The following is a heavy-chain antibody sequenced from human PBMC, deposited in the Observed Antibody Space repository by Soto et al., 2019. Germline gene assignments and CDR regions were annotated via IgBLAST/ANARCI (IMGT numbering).Heavy chain of an antibody. V-gene: IGHV3-7*01. CDR1: GFTFSSYW. D-gene: IGHD2-2*03. CDR2: IKQDGSEK. Sequence: GGSLRLSCAASGFTFSSYWMSWVRQAPGKGLEWVANIKQDGSEKYYVDSVKGRFTISRDNAKNSLYLQMNSLRAEDTAVYYCASGYCSSTSCGVRHAFDIWGQGTMVTVSS. J-gene: IGHJ3*02. CDR3: ASGYCSSTSCGVRHAFDI.